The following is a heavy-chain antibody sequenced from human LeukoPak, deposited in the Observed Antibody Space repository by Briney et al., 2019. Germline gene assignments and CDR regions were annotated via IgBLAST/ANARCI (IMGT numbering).Heavy chain of an antibody. Sequence: ASVKVSCTASGYTFTGYYMHWVRQAPGQGLEWMGWINPNSGGTDNAQKFQGRVTMTRDTSISTAYMELSRLRSDDTAVYYCARGPTTVVSQAWGQGTLVTVS. J-gene: IGHJ5*02. V-gene: IGHV1-2*02. CDR3: ARGPTTVVSQA. D-gene: IGHD4-23*01. CDR2: INPNSGGT. CDR1: GYTFTGYY.